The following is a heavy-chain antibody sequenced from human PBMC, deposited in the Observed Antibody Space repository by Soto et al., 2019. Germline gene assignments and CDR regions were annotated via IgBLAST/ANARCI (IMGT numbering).Heavy chain of an antibody. Sequence: GESLKISCKGSGYTFARYWIAWVRQMPGKGLEWMGIIYPGDSDTRYNPSFQGQVTFSADKSISTAYLQWSGLKASDTAMYYCARPGLTGTTYYFDSWGQGTLVTVSS. CDR3: ARPGLTGTTYYFDS. D-gene: IGHD1-7*01. V-gene: IGHV5-51*01. CDR2: IYPGDSDT. CDR1: GYTFARYW. J-gene: IGHJ4*02.